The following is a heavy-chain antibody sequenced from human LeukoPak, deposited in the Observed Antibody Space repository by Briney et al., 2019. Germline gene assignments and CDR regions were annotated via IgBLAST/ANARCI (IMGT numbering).Heavy chain of an antibody. D-gene: IGHD6-19*01. CDR1: GFIFSNHW. CDR3: ARRIGYSSGHSAVYYFDY. J-gene: IGHJ4*02. V-gene: IGHV3-74*01. Sequence: GGSLRLSCEASGFIFSNHWMHWVRQTPGKGLVWLSRISGDGSGTTYVDSVRGRFTISRDNAKNTLYLQMNSLRAEDTAVYYCARRIGYSSGHSAVYYFDYWGQGTLVTVSS. CDR2: ISGDGSGT.